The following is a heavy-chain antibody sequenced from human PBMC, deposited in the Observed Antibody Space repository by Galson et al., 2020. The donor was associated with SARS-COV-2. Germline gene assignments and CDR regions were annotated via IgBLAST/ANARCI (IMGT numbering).Heavy chain of an antibody. CDR3: ARVGDCSGGICYGAEYFQH. CDR1: GFTFSDYF. V-gene: IGHV3-11*04. J-gene: IGHJ1*01. Sequence: NSGGSLRLSCAASGFTFSDYFMSWVRQAPGKGLEWVLYISSSGSYINYADSVKGRFTISRDNAKNSLNLQMNSLRVEDTAVYYCARVGDCSGGICYGAEYFQHWGQGTLVTVSS. D-gene: IGHD2-15*01. CDR2: ISSSGSYI.